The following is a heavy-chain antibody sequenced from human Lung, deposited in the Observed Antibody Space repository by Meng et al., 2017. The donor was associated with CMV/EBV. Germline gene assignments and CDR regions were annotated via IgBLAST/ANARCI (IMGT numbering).Heavy chain of an antibody. V-gene: IGHV3-23*01. Sequence: GGSLRLSCAASGFTFSDYPMSWVRQAPGKGLEWVSPLSSGGSSTYYTDSVKGRFTISRDNSKNTVHLQMNSLRVEDTAVYYCAKGRAVGATTPFDYWGQGXLVTVSS. CDR3: AKGRAVGATTPFDY. CDR1: GFTFSDYP. J-gene: IGHJ4*02. D-gene: IGHD1-26*01. CDR2: LSSGGSST.